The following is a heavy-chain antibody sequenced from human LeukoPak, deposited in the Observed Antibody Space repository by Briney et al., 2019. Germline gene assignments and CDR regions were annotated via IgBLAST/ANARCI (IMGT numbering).Heavy chain of an antibody. CDR1: GGTFSSYA. J-gene: IGHJ5*02. CDR3: ARSMVRGVILFSWFDP. CDR2: IIPIFGTA. V-gene: IGHV1-69*13. Sequence: ASVTVSFKASGGTFSSYAISWVRQAPGQGLEWMGGIIPIFGTANYAQKFQGRVTITADESTSTAYMELSSLRSEDTAVYYCARSMVRGVILFSWFDPWGQGTLVTVSS. D-gene: IGHD3-10*01.